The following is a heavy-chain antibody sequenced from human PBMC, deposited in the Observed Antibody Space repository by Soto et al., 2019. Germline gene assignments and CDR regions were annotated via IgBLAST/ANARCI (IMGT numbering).Heavy chain of an antibody. Sequence: SVKVSCKASGGTFSSYAISWVRQAPGQGLEWMGGIIPIFGTANYAQKFQGRVTITADESTSTAYMELSSLRSEDTAVYYCARGGRFLEWLQNDYWGQGTLVTASS. D-gene: IGHD3-3*01. CDR2: IIPIFGTA. J-gene: IGHJ4*02. CDR1: GGTFSSYA. V-gene: IGHV1-69*13. CDR3: ARGGRFLEWLQNDY.